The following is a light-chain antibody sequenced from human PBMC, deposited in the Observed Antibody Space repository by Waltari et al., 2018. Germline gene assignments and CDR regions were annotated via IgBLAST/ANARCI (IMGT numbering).Light chain of an antibody. J-gene: IGKJ2*01. CDR2: DAS. V-gene: IGKV3-20*01. CDR3: QHYSSAPNT. CDR1: PSVSSNY. Sequence: EIVLTQSPGTLSLFPGERATLPCRARPSVSSNYLAWYQQKPGQAPRLLIHDASSRATGIPDRFSGSGSGTDFTLTISRLEPEDFAVYFCQHYSSAPNTFGQGTRLEIK.